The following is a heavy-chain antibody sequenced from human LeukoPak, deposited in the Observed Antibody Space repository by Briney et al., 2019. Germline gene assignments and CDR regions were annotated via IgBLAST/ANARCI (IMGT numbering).Heavy chain of an antibody. D-gene: IGHD1-14*01. Sequence: GGSLRLSCSASGFTFTNYGMSWVRQAPGKGLEWVAGLSGNGDGQFYADSVEGRFTISRHISNNIWYLQMNSLRAEDTAVYYCAKGCQCPSGLSSWFDPRGQGTLVAVSS. CDR1: GFTFTNYG. CDR3: AKGCQCPSGLSSWFDP. V-gene: IGHV3-23*01. CDR2: LSGNGDGQ. J-gene: IGHJ5*02.